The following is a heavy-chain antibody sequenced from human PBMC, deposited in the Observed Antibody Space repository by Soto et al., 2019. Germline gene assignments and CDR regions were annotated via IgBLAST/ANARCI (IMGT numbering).Heavy chain of an antibody. J-gene: IGHJ5*02. V-gene: IGHV1-2*06. D-gene: IGHD1-20*01. CDR2: INPNSGAT. CDR1: GYTFTGYF. CDR3: ANITTTPDWFDP. Sequence: QVQLVQSGAEVKKPGTSVKVSCKASGYTFTGYFIHLLRHAPGQGLEWMGRINPNSGATNYARKFHDRVTMTRDTSINTAYMELSRLRSDDTAIYYCANITTTPDWFDPWGQGTLVTVSS.